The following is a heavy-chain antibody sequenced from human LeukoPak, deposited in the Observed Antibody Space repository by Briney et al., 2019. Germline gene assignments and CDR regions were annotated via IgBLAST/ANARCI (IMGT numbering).Heavy chain of an antibody. Sequence: SETMSLTCTVSGGSISSYYWSWIRQPAGKGLEWIGRIYTSGSTNYNPSLKSRVTMSVDTSKNQFSLKLSSVTAADTAVYYCARDGYSSSWHFFDYWGQGTLVTVSS. V-gene: IGHV4-4*07. CDR3: ARDGYSSSWHFFDY. D-gene: IGHD6-13*01. J-gene: IGHJ4*02. CDR2: IYTSGST. CDR1: GGSISSYY.